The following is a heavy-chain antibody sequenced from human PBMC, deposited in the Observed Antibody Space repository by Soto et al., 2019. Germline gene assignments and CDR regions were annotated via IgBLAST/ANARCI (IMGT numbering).Heavy chain of an antibody. D-gene: IGHD2-8*01. CDR2: IYYSVST. CDR3: ARGGFCTNGVCDTFEY. Sequence: SETLSLPCTVSGCSISSYYWSWIRQPPGKGLEWIGYIYYSVSTYYNPSLRSRVTISIDTSKNQFSLNLTSVTSADTAVYFCARGGFCTNGVCDTFEYWGQGTLVTVSS. V-gene: IGHV4-59*08. J-gene: IGHJ4*02. CDR1: GCSISSYY.